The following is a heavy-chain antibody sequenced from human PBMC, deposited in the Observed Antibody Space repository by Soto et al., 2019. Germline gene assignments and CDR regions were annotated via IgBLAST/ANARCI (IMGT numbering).Heavy chain of an antibody. V-gene: IGHV1-69*13. J-gene: IGHJ4*02. CDR1: GVTFNRQD. D-gene: IGHD3-3*01. CDR2: IIPMFGTP. CDR3: AKEQGLYDFWSGSDY. Sequence: SVKVSCKASGVTFNRQDMRWVRQAPGQGLEWMGGIIPMFGTPHYAEKFQDRVTITADESTGTAYLELNSLRAEDTAVYYCAKEQGLYDFWSGSDYWGQGTLVTVSS.